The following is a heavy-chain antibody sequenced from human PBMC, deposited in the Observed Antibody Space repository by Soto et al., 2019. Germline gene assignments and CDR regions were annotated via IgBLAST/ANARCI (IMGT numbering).Heavy chain of an antibody. J-gene: IGHJ2*01. D-gene: IGHD2-15*01. V-gene: IGHV2-26*01. CDR2: IFSNDEK. CDR1: GFSLSNARMG. Sequence: QVTLKESGPVLVKPTETLTLTCTVSGFSLSNARMGVSWIRQPPGKALEWLAHIFSNDEKSYSTSLKSSLTSSKDTSKRQVVLTMTNMDPVDTATYYCARASKSYCSGGSCYWYFDLWGRGTLVTVSS. CDR3: ARASKSYCSGGSCYWYFDL.